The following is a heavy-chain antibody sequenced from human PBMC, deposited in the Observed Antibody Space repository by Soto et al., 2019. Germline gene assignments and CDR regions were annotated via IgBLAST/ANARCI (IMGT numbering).Heavy chain of an antibody. CDR3: VRDSSNVFDY. J-gene: IGHJ4*02. CDR1: GFTFNSYG. D-gene: IGHD6-13*01. Sequence: QVQLVESGGGVVQPGRSLRLSCAASGFTFNSYGMHWVRQAPGKGLECVAVISYDGSYQYYADSVKGRFTISRDNSKNTLYLQMNSLRREDTAVYYCVRDSSNVFDYWGQGTLVTVSS. V-gene: IGHV3-30*03. CDR2: ISYDGSYQ.